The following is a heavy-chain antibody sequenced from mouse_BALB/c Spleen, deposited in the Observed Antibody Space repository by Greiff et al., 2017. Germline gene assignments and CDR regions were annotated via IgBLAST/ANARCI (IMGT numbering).Heavy chain of an antibody. D-gene: IGHD2-3*01. V-gene: IGHV2-3*01. CDR3: AKEEAIADDGYLYFDY. CDR1: GFSLTSYG. Sequence: QVQLQQSGPGLVAPSQSLSITCTVSGFSLTSYGVSWVRQPPGKGLEWLGVIWGDGSTNYHSALISRLSISKDNSKSQVFLKLNSLQTDDTATYYCAKEEAIADDGYLYFDYWGQGTTLTVSS. CDR2: IWGDGST. J-gene: IGHJ2*01.